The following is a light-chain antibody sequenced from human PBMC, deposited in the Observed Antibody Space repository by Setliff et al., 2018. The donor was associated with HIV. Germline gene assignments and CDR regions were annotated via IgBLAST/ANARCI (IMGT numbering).Light chain of an antibody. CDR3: AAWDDSLNGLYV. CDR2: YDD. Sequence: QSALTQPPSVSEAPRQRVTISCSGSSSNIGNNAVNWYQQLPGKAPRLLIYYDDLLPSGVSDRFSGSKSGTSASLAISGLQSEDEADYYCAAWDDSLNGLYVFGTGTKVTVL. J-gene: IGLJ1*01. V-gene: IGLV1-36*01. CDR1: SSNIGNNA.